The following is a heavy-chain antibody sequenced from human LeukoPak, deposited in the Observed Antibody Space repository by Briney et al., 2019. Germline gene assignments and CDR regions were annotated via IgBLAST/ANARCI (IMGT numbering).Heavy chain of an antibody. Sequence: PSQTLSLTCTVSGGSISSYYWSWIRQPPGKGLEWIGYIYYSGSTNYNPSLKSRVTILVDTSKNQFSLKLSSVTAADTAVYYCARGQWLSTYWYFDLWGRGTLVTVSS. CDR2: IYYSGST. D-gene: IGHD6-19*01. J-gene: IGHJ2*01. CDR3: ARGQWLSTYWYFDL. CDR1: GGSISSYY. V-gene: IGHV4-59*01.